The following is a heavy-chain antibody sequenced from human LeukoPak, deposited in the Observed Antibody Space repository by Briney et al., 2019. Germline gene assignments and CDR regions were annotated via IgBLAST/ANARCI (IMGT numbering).Heavy chain of an antibody. CDR3: ATEGSASQTIDY. CDR2: IYHSGST. V-gene: IGHV4-38-2*02. J-gene: IGHJ4*02. D-gene: IGHD2-2*01. CDR1: GYSISSDYY. Sequence: SETLSLTCAVSGYSISSDYYWGWIRQPPGKGLEWIGSIYHSGSTYYNPSLKSRVTISVDTSKNQFSLRLSSVAAADTAVYYCATEGSASQTIDYWGQGTLVTVSS.